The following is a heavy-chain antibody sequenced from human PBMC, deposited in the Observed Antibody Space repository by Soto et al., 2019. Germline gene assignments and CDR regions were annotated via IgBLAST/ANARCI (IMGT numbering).Heavy chain of an antibody. CDR1: GYTFTGYY. V-gene: IGHV1-2*02. Sequence: ASVKVSCKASGYTFTGYYMHWVRQAPGQGLEWMGWINPNSGGTNYAQKFQGRVTMTRDTSISTAYMGLNRLRSDDTAVYYCARDFGGIAARRAYYYYYGMDVWGQGTTVTVSS. CDR3: ARDFGGIAARRAYYYYYGMDV. J-gene: IGHJ6*02. D-gene: IGHD6-6*01. CDR2: INPNSGGT.